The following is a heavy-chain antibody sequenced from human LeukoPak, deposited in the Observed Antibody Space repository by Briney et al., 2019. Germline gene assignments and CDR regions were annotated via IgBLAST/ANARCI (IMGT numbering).Heavy chain of an antibody. CDR1: GGSLSSSSYY. J-gene: IGHJ4*02. D-gene: IGHD5-18*01. V-gene: IGHV4-39*01. CDR3: ARQSTAVVDNYFDY. Sequence: PSETLSLPCTVSGGSLSSSSYYWGWIRHPPGKGLEWIGCIYYSGSTYYNPSLKSRVTISVDTSKNQFSLKLSSVTAADTAVYYCARQSTAVVDNYFDYWGQGTLVTVSS. CDR2: IYYSGST.